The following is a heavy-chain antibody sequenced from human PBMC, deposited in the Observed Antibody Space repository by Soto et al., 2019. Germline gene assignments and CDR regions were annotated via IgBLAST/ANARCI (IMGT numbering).Heavy chain of an antibody. CDR2: IKQDGTEK. V-gene: IGHV3-7*01. D-gene: IGHD3-16*01. Sequence: GGSLRLSCAASGFRFSAYWMTWVRQAPGKGLEWVANIKQDGTEKHHVDSVESRFSIARDNAKSLLYLQMYGLRGEDTAVYYCARDLTSPMIGFFYGMHVWGQGTTVTVSS. CDR3: ARDLTSPMIGFFYGMHV. J-gene: IGHJ6*02. CDR1: GFRFSAYW.